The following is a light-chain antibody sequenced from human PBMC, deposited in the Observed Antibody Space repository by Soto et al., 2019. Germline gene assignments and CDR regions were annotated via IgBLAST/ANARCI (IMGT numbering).Light chain of an antibody. V-gene: IGKV1-13*02. J-gene: IGKJ5*01. CDR3: QQSYSTLIT. CDR2: DAS. Sequence: IQMTQSPSTLSASVGDSVTITCRASRGISRALAWYQQKPGKAPKVVIYDASSLGSGVPSRFSGYGSGTDFTLIISSLQPEDFATYYCQQSYSTLITFGQGTRLEIK. CDR1: RGISRA.